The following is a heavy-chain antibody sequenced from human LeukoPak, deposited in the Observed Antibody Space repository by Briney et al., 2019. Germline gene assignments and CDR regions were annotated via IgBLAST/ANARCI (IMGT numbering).Heavy chain of an antibody. D-gene: IGHD2-2*01. Sequence: ASVNVSCKASGGTFSRYAISWVPQAPGQGREGMGGKIPIFGTANYAQQSQAKATITADDTTSTAHIELSSLRSEDMGVYYCARGTQDCSSTSCLDDAFDICGQGTMGTVSS. CDR2: KIPIFGTA. CDR3: ARGTQDCSSTSCLDDAFDI. V-gene: IGHV1-69*13. CDR1: GGTFSRYA. J-gene: IGHJ3*02.